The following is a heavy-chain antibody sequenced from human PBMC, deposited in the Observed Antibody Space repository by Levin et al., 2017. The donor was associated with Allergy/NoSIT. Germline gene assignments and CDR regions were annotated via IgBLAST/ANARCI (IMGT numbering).Heavy chain of an antibody. D-gene: IGHD2-15*01. J-gene: IGHJ4*02. V-gene: IGHV3-11*01. CDR3: ARASQIVVVAPPDY. Sequence: LSLTCAASGFTFSDYYMSWIRQAPGKGLEWVSYISSSGSTIYYADSVKGRFTISRDNAKNSLYLQMNSLRAEDTAVYYCARASQIVVVAPPDYWGQGTLVTVSS. CDR1: GFTFSDYY. CDR2: ISSSGSTI.